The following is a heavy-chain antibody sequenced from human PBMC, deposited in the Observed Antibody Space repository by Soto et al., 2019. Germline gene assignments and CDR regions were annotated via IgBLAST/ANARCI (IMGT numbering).Heavy chain of an antibody. V-gene: IGHV4-59*08. D-gene: IGHD4-4*01. CDR3: ARSPVTSYYYYYMDV. CDR2: IYYSGST. Sequence: SETLSLTCTVSGCSISSYYGSWIRPPPGKGLEWIGYIYYSGSTNYNPSLKSRVTISVDTSKNQFSLKLSSVTAADTAVYYCARSPVTSYYYYYMDVWGKGTTVTVSS. CDR1: GCSISSYY. J-gene: IGHJ6*03.